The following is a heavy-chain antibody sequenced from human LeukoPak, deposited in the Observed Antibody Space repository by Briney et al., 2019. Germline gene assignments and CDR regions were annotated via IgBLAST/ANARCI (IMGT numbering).Heavy chain of an antibody. CDR2: IIPIFGTA. CDR1: GGTFSSYA. J-gene: IGHJ6*02. CDR3: AREGYSGYDYGGYYYYYGMDV. Sequence: ASVKVSCKASGGTFSSYAISWVRQAPGQGLEWMGGIIPIFGTANYAQKLQGRVTMTTDTSTSTAYMELRSLRSDDTAVYYCAREGYSGYDYGGYYYYYGMDVWGQGTTVTVSS. D-gene: IGHD5-12*01. V-gene: IGHV1-69*05.